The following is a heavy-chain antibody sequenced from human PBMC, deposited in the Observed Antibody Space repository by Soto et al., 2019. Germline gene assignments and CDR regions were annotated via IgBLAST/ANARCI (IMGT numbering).Heavy chain of an antibody. V-gene: IGHV4-4*02. CDR1: GGSSRSGNW. CDR2: IYHSGST. Sequence: SETLALTCAVSGGSSRSGNWWSGVRRPPGPGVEWIGEIYHSGSTNYNPSLKSRVTIAVDRSKNQFSLKLSSLTAAYTAVYSCANDIYYFAYWGQGTLVTVS. CDR3: ANDIYYFAY. J-gene: IGHJ4*02. D-gene: IGHD1-1*01.